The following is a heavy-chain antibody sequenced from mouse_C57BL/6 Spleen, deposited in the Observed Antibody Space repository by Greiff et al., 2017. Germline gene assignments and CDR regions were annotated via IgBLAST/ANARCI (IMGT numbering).Heavy chain of an antibody. Sequence: VQLQQSGPELVKPGASVKISCKASGYAFSSSWMNWVKQRPGKGLEWIGRIYPGDGDTNYNGKFKGKATLTADKSSSTAYMQLSSLTSEDSAVYFCARSPQATGFDYWGQGTTLTVSS. J-gene: IGHJ2*01. D-gene: IGHD3-2*02. CDR1: GYAFSSSW. V-gene: IGHV1-82*01. CDR2: IYPGDGDT. CDR3: ARSPQATGFDY.